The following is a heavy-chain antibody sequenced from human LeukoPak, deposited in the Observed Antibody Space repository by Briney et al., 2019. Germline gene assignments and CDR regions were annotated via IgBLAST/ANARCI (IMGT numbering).Heavy chain of an antibody. CDR1: GFSLSTSGVG. V-gene: IGHV2-5*01. J-gene: IGHJ4*02. Sequence: SGPTLVKPTQTLTLTCTFSGFSLSTSGVGVGWIRQPPGKALEWLALIYWNDDKRYSPSLKSRLTITKDTSKNQVVLTVTNMDPVDTATYYCAHRDIVVVPAAIGFVYWGQGTLVTVSS. CDR3: AHRDIVVVPAAIGFVY. CDR2: IYWNDDK. D-gene: IGHD2-2*01.